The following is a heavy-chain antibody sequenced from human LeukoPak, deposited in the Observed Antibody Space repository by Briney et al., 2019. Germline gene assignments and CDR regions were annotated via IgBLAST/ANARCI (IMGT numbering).Heavy chain of an antibody. CDR2: ISNDSVDK. D-gene: IGHD3-3*01. V-gene: IGHV3-11*01. J-gene: IGHJ3*02. CDR3: ARRDWVSGAVRAFDI. CDR1: GFRFSDYY. Sequence: GGSLRLSCVGSGFRFSDYYMSWIRQAPGKGLEWVSYISNDSVDKYYVDSVRGRFAISRDNAKKSMYLQMSGLRVEDTAVYYCARRDWVSGAVRAFDIWGQGTMVTVSS.